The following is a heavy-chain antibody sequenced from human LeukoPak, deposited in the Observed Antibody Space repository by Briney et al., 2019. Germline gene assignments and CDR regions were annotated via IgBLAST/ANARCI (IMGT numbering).Heavy chain of an antibody. CDR1: GYTFTSYY. V-gene: IGHV1-46*01. Sequence: GASVKVSCKASGYTFTSYYMHWVRQAPGQGLEWMGIINPSGGSTSYAQKFQGRVTMTRDTSTSTVYMELSNLRSEDTAVYYCARAPSLESSGWYVSDYWGQGTLVTVSS. CDR3: ARAPSLESSGWYVSDY. D-gene: IGHD6-19*01. J-gene: IGHJ4*02. CDR2: INPSGGST.